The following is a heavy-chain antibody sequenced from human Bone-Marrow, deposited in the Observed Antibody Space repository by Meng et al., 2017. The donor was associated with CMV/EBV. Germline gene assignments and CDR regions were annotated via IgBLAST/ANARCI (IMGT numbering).Heavy chain of an antibody. CDR1: GFTFSSYA. D-gene: IGHD2-2*02. CDR3: ARAIYCSSTSCYREDYCDY. J-gene: IGHJ4*02. V-gene: IGHV3-30*04. CDR2: ISYDGSNK. Sequence: GESLKISCAASGFTFSSYAMHWVRQAPGKGLEWVAVISYDGSNKYYADSVKGRFTISRDNSKNTLYLQMNSLRAEDTAVYYCARAIYCSSTSCYREDYCDYWGQGTLVTVSS.